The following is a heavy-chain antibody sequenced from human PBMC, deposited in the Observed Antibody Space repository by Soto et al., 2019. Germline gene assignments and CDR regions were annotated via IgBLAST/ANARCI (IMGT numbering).Heavy chain of an antibody. CDR1: GGTFSSYT. J-gene: IGHJ4*02. D-gene: IGHD6-13*01. V-gene: IGHV1-69*04. CDR2: IIPILGIA. Sequence: GASVKVSCKASGGTFSSYTISWVRQAPGQGLEWMGRIIPILGIANYAQKFQGRVTITADKSTSTAYMELSSLRSKDTAVYYCAREEYSSSWPDYWGQGTLVTVSS. CDR3: AREEYSSSWPDY.